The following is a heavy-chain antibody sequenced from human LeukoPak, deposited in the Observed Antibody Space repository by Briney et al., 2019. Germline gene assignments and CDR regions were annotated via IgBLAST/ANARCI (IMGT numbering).Heavy chain of an antibody. CDR2: INPNSGGT. J-gene: IGHJ3*02. CDR3: ARQLKDSSGYYYHAFDI. V-gene: IGHV1-2*02. Sequence: ASVKVSCKASGYTFTSYDINWVRQAPGQGLEWMGWINPNSGGTNYAQKFQGRVTMTRDTSISTAYMELSRLRSDDTAVYYCARQLKDSSGYYYHAFDIWGQGTMVTVSS. D-gene: IGHD3-22*01. CDR1: GYTFTSYD.